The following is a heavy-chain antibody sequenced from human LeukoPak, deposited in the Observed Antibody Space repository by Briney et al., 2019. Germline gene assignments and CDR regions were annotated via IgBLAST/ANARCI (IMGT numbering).Heavy chain of an antibody. J-gene: IGHJ4*02. CDR1: GFSSYY. CDR2: INPSGSST. Sequence: ASVKVSCKASGFSSYYLHWVRQAPGQGFEWMGIINPSGSSTNYAQKFQGRVTMTRDMSTSTVYMELNSLRSEDTAVYYCASLYGGEPGYWGQGTLVTVSS. D-gene: IGHD4-23*01. V-gene: IGHV1-46*01. CDR3: ASLYGGEPGY.